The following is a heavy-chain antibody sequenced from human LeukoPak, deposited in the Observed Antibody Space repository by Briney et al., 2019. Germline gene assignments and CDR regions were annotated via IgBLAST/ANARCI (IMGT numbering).Heavy chain of an antibody. V-gene: IGHV3-23*01. Sequence: GGSLRLSCAGSGFTFSSYPMSWVRQAPGKGLQWVSAISNGGGTAYYADSVKGRFTISRDNSKSKLYLQMDSLRAEDTAIYYCAARPRMPPRFDFWGLGTLVTVSS. D-gene: IGHD2-2*01. CDR3: AARPRMPPRFDF. CDR2: ISNGGGTA. CDR1: GFTFSSYP. J-gene: IGHJ4*02.